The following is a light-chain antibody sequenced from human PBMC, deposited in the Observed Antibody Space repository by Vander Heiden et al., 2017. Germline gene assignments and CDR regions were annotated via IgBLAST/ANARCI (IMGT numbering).Light chain of an antibody. CDR3: AAGDDSLLGWV. J-gene: IGLJ3*02. V-gene: IGLV1-44*01. Sequence: TPGQRVPIFCSGSRSNIGSNNVNWYQQLPGTAPKLLIYSNDQRLSGVPERVSGSKYGTSDAMAISGLQSGDEADYYCAAGDDSLLGWVFGGGTKLTVL. CDR2: SND. CDR1: RSNIGSNN.